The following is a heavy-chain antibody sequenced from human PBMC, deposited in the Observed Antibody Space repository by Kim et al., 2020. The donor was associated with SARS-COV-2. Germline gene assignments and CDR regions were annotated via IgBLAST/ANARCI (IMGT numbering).Heavy chain of an antibody. D-gene: IGHD1-26*01. J-gene: IGHJ4*02. Sequence: ASVKVSCKASGYTFTSYYMHWVRQAPGQGLEWMGIINPSGGSTSYAQKFQGRVTMTRDTSTSTVYMELSSLRSEDTAVYYCARVPFSSYPPNLRLQPHYYFDYWGQGTLVTVSS. V-gene: IGHV1-46*01. CDR3: ARVPFSSYPPNLRLQPHYYFDY. CDR1: GYTFTSYY. CDR2: INPSGGST.